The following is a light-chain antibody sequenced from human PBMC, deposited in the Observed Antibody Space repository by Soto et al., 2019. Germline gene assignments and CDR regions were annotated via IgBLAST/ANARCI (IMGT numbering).Light chain of an antibody. V-gene: IGKV1-5*01. CDR2: DAS. J-gene: IGKJ1*01. Sequence: DIQMTQSPSTLSASVGDRVTVTCRASQSISSWLAWYQQKPGKAPKLLIYDASSLESGVPSRFSGSGSGTEFTLTINSLQPEDFATYFCQQYSTYSTFGQGTKVEIK. CDR1: QSISSW. CDR3: QQYSTYST.